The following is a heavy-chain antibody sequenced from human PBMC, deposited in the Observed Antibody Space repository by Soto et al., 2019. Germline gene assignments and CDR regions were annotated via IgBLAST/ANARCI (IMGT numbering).Heavy chain of an antibody. Sequence: SETLSLTSTVSGGSISSGDYYWSWIRQPPGKGLEWIGYIYYSGSTYYNPSLKSRVTISVDTSKNQFSLKLSSVTAADTAVYYCTALLRLGELPDYWGQGTLVSVSS. J-gene: IGHJ4*02. CDR1: GGSISSGDYY. CDR2: IYYSGST. V-gene: IGHV4-30-4*01. D-gene: IGHD3-16*01. CDR3: TALLRLGELPDY.